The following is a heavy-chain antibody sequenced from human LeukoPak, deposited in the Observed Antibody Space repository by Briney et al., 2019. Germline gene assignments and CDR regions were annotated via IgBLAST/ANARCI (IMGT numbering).Heavy chain of an antibody. CDR1: GFTFSNYV. J-gene: IGHJ4*02. CDR3: ASYCSGGSCYFGTDY. V-gene: IGHV3-30*02. Sequence: GGSLRLSCAAPGFTFSNYVMNWVRQAPGKGLEWVTFIQKDGGSKFYADSVKGRFTISRDNSKKTVYLQMSSLRAEDTAVYYCASYCSGGSCYFGTDYWGQGTLVTVSS. D-gene: IGHD2-15*01. CDR2: IQKDGGSK.